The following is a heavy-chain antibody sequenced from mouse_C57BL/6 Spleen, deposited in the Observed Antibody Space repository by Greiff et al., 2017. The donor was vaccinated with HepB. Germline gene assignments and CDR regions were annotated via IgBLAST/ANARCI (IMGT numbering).Heavy chain of an antibody. Sequence: EVKLVESGGGLVQPKGSLKLSCAASGFSFNTYAMNWVRQAPGKGLEWVARIRSKSNNYATYYADSVKDRLTISRDDSESMLYLQMNNLKTEDTAMYYCERHIYYDYDGFAYWGQGTLVTVSA. CDR2: IRSKSNNYAT. CDR3: ERHIYYDYDGFAY. J-gene: IGHJ3*01. CDR1: GFSFNTYA. D-gene: IGHD2-4*01. V-gene: IGHV10-1*01.